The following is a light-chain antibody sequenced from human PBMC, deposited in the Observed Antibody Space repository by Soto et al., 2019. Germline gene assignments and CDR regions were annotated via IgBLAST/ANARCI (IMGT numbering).Light chain of an antibody. CDR1: QGIRND. J-gene: IGKJ1*01. Sequence: DIQMTQSPYSLSASVGDRVTITCRSSQGIRNDLAWYHQKPGTAPQRLIYSAASLQSGVPSRFCGSGSGTEFTLTISSLQPEDFATYYCVKHNSYPWTFSHGTMVEIK. CDR3: VKHNSYPWT. CDR2: SAA. V-gene: IGKV1-17*01.